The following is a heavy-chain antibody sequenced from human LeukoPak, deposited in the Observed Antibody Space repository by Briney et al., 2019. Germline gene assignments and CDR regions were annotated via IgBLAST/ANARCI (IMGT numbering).Heavy chain of an antibody. Sequence: ASVKVSCKASGYTFTSYYMHWVRQAPGQGLDWMGIINPSGDSTRYAQKFQGRVTMTRDTSTSTVYMELSRLRSEDTAVYYCARDGNYYDSSGYYYFDYWGQGTLVTVSS. D-gene: IGHD3-22*01. CDR1: GYTFTSYY. V-gene: IGHV1-46*01. CDR2: INPSGDST. J-gene: IGHJ4*02. CDR3: ARDGNYYDSSGYYYFDY.